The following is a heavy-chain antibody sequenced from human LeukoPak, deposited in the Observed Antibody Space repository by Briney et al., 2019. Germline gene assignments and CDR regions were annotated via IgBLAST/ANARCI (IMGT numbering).Heavy chain of an antibody. CDR3: ARHYDFWSGYSPFDY. J-gene: IGHJ4*02. Sequence: GGSLRLSCAASGFTFSSYSMNWVRQAPGKGLEWVSSISSSSSYIYYADSVKGRFTISRDNAKNSLYLQMNSLRAEDTAVYYCARHYDFWSGYSPFDYWGQGTLVTVSS. CDR1: GFTFSSYS. V-gene: IGHV3-21*01. D-gene: IGHD3-3*01. CDR2: ISSSSSYI.